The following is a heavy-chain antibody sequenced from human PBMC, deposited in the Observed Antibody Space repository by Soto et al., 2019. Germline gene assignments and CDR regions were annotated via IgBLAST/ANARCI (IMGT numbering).Heavy chain of an antibody. D-gene: IGHD6-13*01. Sequence: GGSLRLSCAASGFTFSSYSMNWVRQAPGKGLEWVSYISSSSSTIYYADSVKGRFTISRDNAKNSLYLQMNSLRAEDTALYYWAGDGSSSSHSFDYWAREPWSPSPQ. CDR3: AGDGSSSSHSFDY. CDR2: ISSSSSTI. J-gene: IGHJ4*02. V-gene: IGHV3-48*04. CDR1: GFTFSSYS.